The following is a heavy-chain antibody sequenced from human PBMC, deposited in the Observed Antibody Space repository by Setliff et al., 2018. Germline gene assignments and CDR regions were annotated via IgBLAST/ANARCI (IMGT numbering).Heavy chain of an antibody. CDR2: IYYSGST. V-gene: IGHV4-59*01. D-gene: IGHD3-10*01. CDR1: GDSMSFSY. Sequence: PSETLSLTCSVYGDSMSFSYWSWIRQPPGKGLEWIGYIYYSGSTDSHPSLKSRVSISIATSKNQFSRNVRSVTAADTAIDYCAKGRGEMDSWGQGILVTVSS. CDR3: AKGRGEMDS. J-gene: IGHJ4*02.